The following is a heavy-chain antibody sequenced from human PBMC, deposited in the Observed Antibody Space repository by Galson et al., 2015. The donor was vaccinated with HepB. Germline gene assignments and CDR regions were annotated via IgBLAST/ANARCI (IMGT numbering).Heavy chain of an antibody. CDR3: AKDQGYCTNGVCSDYYYYGMDV. CDR2: ISYDGSNK. V-gene: IGHV3-30*18. J-gene: IGHJ6*02. CDR1: GFTFSSYG. Sequence: LSCAASGFTFSSYGMHWVRQAPGKGLEWVAVISYDGSNKYYADSVKGRFTISRDNSKNTLYLQMNSLRAEDTAVYYCAKDQGYCTNGVCSDYYYYGMDVWGQGTTVTVSS. D-gene: IGHD2-8*01.